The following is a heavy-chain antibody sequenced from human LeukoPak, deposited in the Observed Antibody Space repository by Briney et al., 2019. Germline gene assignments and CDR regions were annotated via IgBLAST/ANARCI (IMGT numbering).Heavy chain of an antibody. V-gene: IGHV7-4-1*02. CDR3: ARESLLVEQQLVESFDP. CDR2: INTNTGNP. CDR1: GYTFTSYA. D-gene: IGHD6-13*01. Sequence: ASVKVSCKASGYTFTSYAMNWVRQAPGQGLEWMGWINTNTGNPTYAQGFTGRFVFSLDTSVSTAYLQISSLKAEDTAVYYCARESLLVEQQLVESFDPWGQGTLVTVPS. J-gene: IGHJ5*02.